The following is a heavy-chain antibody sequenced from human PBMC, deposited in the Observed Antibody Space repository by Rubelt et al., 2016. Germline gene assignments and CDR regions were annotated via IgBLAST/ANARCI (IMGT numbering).Heavy chain of an antibody. V-gene: IGHV1-18*01. Sequence: QVQLVQSGAEVKKPGASVKVSCKASGYTFTSYGISWVRQAPGQGLGWMGWISAYNGNPNYAQKRQGRFTMTADTSTSTAYVELRSLRSDDTAVYYCARDKEWLATRGFQNWFDPWGQGTLVTVSS. CDR3: ARDKEWLATRGFQNWFDP. D-gene: IGHD6-19*01. J-gene: IGHJ5*02. CDR2: ISAYNGNP. CDR1: GYTFTSYG.